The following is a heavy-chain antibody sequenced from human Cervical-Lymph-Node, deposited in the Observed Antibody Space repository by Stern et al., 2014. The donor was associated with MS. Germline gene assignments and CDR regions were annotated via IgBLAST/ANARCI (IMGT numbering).Heavy chain of an antibody. CDR1: GYSFTANW. J-gene: IGHJ4*02. Sequence: EVQLEESGAEVKKPGESLKISCKGSGYSFTANWIAWVRQMPGKGLEWMWIIYPGDSDTRYSPSFQGQVTISADKSISTAYLHWSSLKASDTAMYYCARDYGDYAFDYWGQGTLVTVSS. D-gene: IGHD4-17*01. CDR3: ARDYGDYAFDY. CDR2: IYPGDSDT. V-gene: IGHV5-51*01.